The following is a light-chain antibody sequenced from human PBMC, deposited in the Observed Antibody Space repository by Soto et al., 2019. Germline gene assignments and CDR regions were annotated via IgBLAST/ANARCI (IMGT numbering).Light chain of an antibody. Sequence: EIVMTQSPATLALSPGERATLSCRASQSISSGLAWYQQRPGQPPRLLIYGASTRATGVPERFTRSGSGSDFTLTISGLQSEDFAVYYCQQGHNWPLTFGQGTRLEI. V-gene: IGKV3-15*01. CDR1: QSISSG. J-gene: IGKJ2*01. CDR3: QQGHNWPLT. CDR2: GAS.